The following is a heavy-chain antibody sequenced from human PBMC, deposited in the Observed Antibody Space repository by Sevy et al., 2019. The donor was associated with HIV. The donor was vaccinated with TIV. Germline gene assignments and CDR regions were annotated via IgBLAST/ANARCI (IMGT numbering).Heavy chain of an antibody. J-gene: IGHJ4*02. D-gene: IGHD6-19*01. V-gene: IGHV3-7*03. CDR1: GFTFSTYW. CDR2: IKQDGSEK. CDR3: AGSLGWFPGD. Sequence: GGSLRLSCAASGFTFSTYWMTWVRQAPGKGLEWVANIKQDGSEKNYLDSVRGRFTISRDNAKNSLYLQMNSLRAEDTAVHYCAGSLGWFPGDRGQGTLVTVSS.